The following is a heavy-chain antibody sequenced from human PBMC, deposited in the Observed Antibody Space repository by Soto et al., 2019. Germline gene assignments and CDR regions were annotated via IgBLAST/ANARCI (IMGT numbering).Heavy chain of an antibody. Sequence: QVQLVESGGGVVQPGRSLRLSCAASGFTFSSYGMHWVRQAPGKGLEWVAVIWYDGSNKYYADSVKGRFTISRDNSKNTLYLQMNGLRAEDTAVDYCARQLAAAAPSDYWGQGTLVTVSS. CDR1: GFTFSSYG. V-gene: IGHV3-33*01. CDR3: ARQLAAAAPSDY. D-gene: IGHD6-13*01. CDR2: IWYDGSNK. J-gene: IGHJ4*02.